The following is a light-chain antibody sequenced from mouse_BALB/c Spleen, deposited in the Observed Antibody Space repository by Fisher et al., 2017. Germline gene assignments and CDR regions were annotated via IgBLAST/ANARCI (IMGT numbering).Light chain of an antibody. Sequence: IVITQSTAIMSASPGEKVTITCSASSSVSYMYWFQQKPGTSPKLWIYSTSKLASGVPARFSGSGSGTSYSLTISSMEAEDAATYYCQQWSSNPLTFGAGTKLELK. CDR2: STS. J-gene: IGKJ5*01. CDR1: SSVSY. V-gene: IGKV4-57*01. CDR3: QQWSSNPLT.